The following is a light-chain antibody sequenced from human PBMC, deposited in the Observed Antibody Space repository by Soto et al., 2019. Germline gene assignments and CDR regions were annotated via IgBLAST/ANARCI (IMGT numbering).Light chain of an antibody. Sequence: EIVLTQSPGTLSLSPGDRATLSCRASQSVSSSYLAWYQQKPGQAPMLLIYGASSRATGIPDRFSGSGSGTDFTLTISRLEPEDFEVYYCQQYGSSPPLCTFGPGTKVDIK. CDR2: GAS. V-gene: IGKV3-20*01. CDR3: QQYGSSPPLCT. CDR1: QSVSSSY. J-gene: IGKJ3*01.